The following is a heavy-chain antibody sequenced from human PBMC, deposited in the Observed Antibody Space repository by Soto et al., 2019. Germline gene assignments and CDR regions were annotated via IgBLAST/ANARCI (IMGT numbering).Heavy chain of an antibody. J-gene: IGHJ6*02. Sequence: QVQLVESGGGVVQPGRSLRLSCAASGFTFSSYAMHWVRQAPGKGLEWVAVISYDGSNKYYADSVKGRFTISRDNSKNTLYLQMNSLRAEDTAVYYCARVYAAFWSGYYTEKPYYYGMDVWGQGTTVTVSS. V-gene: IGHV3-30-3*01. CDR3: ARVYAAFWSGYYTEKPYYYGMDV. CDR1: GFTFSSYA. CDR2: ISYDGSNK. D-gene: IGHD3-3*01.